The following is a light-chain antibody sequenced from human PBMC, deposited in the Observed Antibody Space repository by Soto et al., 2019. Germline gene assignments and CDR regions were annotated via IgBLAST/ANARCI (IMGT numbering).Light chain of an antibody. Sequence: QSVLTQPPSASGTPGQRVTISCSGSSSNIGSNTVNWYQQLPGTAPKLLIYSNNQRPSGVPDRFSGSKSGTSASLAISGLQSEEEADYYCAAWDDSLNGLYDFGTGTKVTVL. V-gene: IGLV1-44*01. CDR2: SNN. CDR3: AAWDDSLNGLYD. J-gene: IGLJ1*01. CDR1: SSNIGSNT.